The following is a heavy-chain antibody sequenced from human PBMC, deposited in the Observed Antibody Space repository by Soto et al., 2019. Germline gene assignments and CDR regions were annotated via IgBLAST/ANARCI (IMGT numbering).Heavy chain of an antibody. CDR2: ISGSGGTT. Sequence: EVQLLESGGGLVQPGGSLRLSCAASGFTFSSYAMSWVRQAPGKGLEWVSAISGSGGTTYYADSVKGRFTFSRDNSKNTLYLQMNSLRAEDTAVYYCAKTANGWFSAFDIGGQGTMVTVSS. V-gene: IGHV3-23*01. J-gene: IGHJ3*02. CDR3: AKTANGWFSAFDI. D-gene: IGHD6-19*01. CDR1: GFTFSSYA.